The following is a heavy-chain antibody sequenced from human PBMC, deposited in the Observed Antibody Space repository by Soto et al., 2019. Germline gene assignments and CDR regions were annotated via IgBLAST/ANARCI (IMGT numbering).Heavy chain of an antibody. J-gene: IGHJ4*02. CDR3: SRTGYSNYDSDY. V-gene: IGHV3-73*01. CDR2: IRSRSNGYAT. D-gene: IGHD5-12*01. Sequence: LXLSCASSCFALSGSVIYWVVQPSVKGLEWVGRIRSRSNGYATAYAASVRGRFTISRDDSKNTAYLQMNSLKTEDTAVYYCSRTGYSNYDSDYWGQGTLVTVSS. CDR1: CFALSGSV.